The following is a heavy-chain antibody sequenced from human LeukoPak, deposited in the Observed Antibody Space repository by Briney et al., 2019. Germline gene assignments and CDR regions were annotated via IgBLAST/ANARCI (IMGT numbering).Heavy chain of an antibody. CDR3: ARWVYCSSTSCYHYYYYMDV. CDR2: INPSDGST. J-gene: IGHJ6*03. V-gene: IGHV1-46*03. D-gene: IGHD2-2*01. CDR1: GYTFTTYY. Sequence: ASVKVSCKASGYTFTTYYIHWVRQAPGQGLEWMGIINPSDGSTTYAQKFQGRVTMTRDTSTKTVYMELSSLRSEDTAVYYCARWVYCSSTSCYHYYYYMDVWGKGTTVTVTS.